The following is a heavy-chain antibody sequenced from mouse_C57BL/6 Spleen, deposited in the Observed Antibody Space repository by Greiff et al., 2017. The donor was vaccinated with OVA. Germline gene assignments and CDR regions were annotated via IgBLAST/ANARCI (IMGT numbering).Heavy chain of an antibody. CDR3: ARGAYYGSSYDAMDD. V-gene: IGHV1-59*01. D-gene: IGHD1-1*01. CDR2: IDPSDSYT. Sequence: VQLQQPGAELVRPGTSVKLSCKASGYTFTSYWMHWVKQRPGQGLEWIGVIDPSDSYTNYNQKFKGKATLTVDTSSSTAYMQLSSLTSEDSAVYYCARGAYYGSSYDAMDDWGQGTSVTVSS. CDR1: GYTFTSYW. J-gene: IGHJ4*01.